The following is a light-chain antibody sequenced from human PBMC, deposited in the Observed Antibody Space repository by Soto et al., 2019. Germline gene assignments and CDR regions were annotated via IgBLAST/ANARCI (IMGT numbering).Light chain of an antibody. Sequence: EIVLTQSPATLSVSPGERATLSCRASQSVGNNLAWYQQKPGQAPGLLIYEASTRAPGIPARFSGSGSGTDFTLTISSLEPEDFAVYYCQQHANWPLTFGGGTKVDIK. CDR3: QQHANWPLT. CDR1: QSVGNN. V-gene: IGKV3-11*01. CDR2: EAS. J-gene: IGKJ4*01.